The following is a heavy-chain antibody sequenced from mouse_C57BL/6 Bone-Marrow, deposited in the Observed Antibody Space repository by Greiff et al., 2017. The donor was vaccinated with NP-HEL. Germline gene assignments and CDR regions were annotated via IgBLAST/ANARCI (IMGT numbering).Heavy chain of an antibody. J-gene: IGHJ3*01. Sequence: EVKLVESGGDLVKPGGSLKLSCAASGFTFSSYGMSWVRQTPDKRLEWVATISSGGSYTYYPDSVKGRFTISRDNAKNTLYLQMSSLKSEDTAMYYCARHTFAYWGQGTLVTVSA. CDR3: ARHTFAY. V-gene: IGHV5-6*01. CDR2: ISSGGSYT. CDR1: GFTFSSYG.